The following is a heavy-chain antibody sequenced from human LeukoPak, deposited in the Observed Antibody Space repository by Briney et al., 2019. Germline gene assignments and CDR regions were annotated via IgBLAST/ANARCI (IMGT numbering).Heavy chain of an antibody. CDR1: GFTFSSYA. V-gene: IGHV3-23*01. CDR3: AKGKSGYYPFDY. Sequence: GGSLRLSCAASGFTFSSYAMGWVRQAPGKGLEWVSTLSGSGISTFYADSVKGRFTISRDNSKNTLYLQMNSLRAEDTALYYCAKGKSGYYPFDYWGQGTLVTVSS. D-gene: IGHD3-22*01. J-gene: IGHJ4*02. CDR2: LSGSGIST.